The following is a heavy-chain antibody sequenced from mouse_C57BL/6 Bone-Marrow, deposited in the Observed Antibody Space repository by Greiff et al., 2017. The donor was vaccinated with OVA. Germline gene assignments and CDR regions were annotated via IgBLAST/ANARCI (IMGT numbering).Heavy chain of an antibody. D-gene: IGHD2-4*01. J-gene: IGHJ2*01. Sequence: EVKLMESGGGLVQSGRSLRLSCATSGFTFSAFYMEWVRQAPGKGLGWISASRNNANDYTTEYRASVKGRFIVSRDTSHSILYLQMNALRAEDTAIYYCARDAGDYDGFDYWGQGTTLTVSS. CDR3: ARDAGDYDGFDY. CDR2: SRNNANDYTT. CDR1: GFTFSAFY. V-gene: IGHV7-1*01.